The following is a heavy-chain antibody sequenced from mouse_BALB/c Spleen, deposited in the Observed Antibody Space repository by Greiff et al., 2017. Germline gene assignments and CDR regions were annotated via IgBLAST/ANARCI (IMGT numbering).Heavy chain of an antibody. CDR1: GFAFSSYD. CDR2: ISSGGGST. CDR3: ARQGGLPAYFDY. V-gene: IGHV5-12-1*01. D-gene: IGHD2-2*01. Sequence: EVKLVESGGGLVKPGGSLKLSCAASGFAFSSYDMSWVRQTPEKRLEWVAYISSGGGSTYYPDTVKGRFTISRDNAKNTLYLQMSSLKSEDTAMYYCARQGGLPAYFDYWGQGTTLTVSS. J-gene: IGHJ2*01.